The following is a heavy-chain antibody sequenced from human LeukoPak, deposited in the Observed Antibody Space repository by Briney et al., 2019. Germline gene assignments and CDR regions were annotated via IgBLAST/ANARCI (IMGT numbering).Heavy chain of an antibody. CDR1: GYTFTGYY. CDR2: INPNSGGT. D-gene: IGHD2-2*01. J-gene: IGHJ4*02. CDR3: ARPNTCSSTSCYEFAK. Sequence: ASVNVSCKASGYTFTGYYMHWVRQAPGQGLEWMGWINPNSGGTNYAQKFQGRVTMTRDTSISTAYMELSRLRSDDTAVYYCARPNTCSSTSCYEFAKWGQGTLVTVSS. V-gene: IGHV1-2*02.